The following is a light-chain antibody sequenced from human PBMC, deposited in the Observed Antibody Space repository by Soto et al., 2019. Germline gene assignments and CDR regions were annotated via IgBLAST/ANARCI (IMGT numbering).Light chain of an antibody. CDR1: QSISSY. CDR2: AAS. Sequence: DIQMTQSASSLSASVGDRVTNTCRATQSISSYLNWYQQKPGKAPKLLIYAASSLQSGVPSRFSGSGSGTDFTLTISSLQPEDFAAYYCQQSYSTHTFGPGTKVDIK. CDR3: QQSYSTHT. V-gene: IGKV1-39*01. J-gene: IGKJ3*01.